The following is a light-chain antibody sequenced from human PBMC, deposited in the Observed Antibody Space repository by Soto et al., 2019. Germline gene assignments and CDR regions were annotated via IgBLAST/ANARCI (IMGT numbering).Light chain of an antibody. V-gene: IGLV2-14*01. Sequence: QSVLTQPAFVSGTPGQSITISSTGTSSDVGGYNYVSWYQQHPGKAPKLMIYDVSNRPSGVSNRFSGSKSGNTASLTISGLQAEDEADYYCSSYTSSSTLVFGTGTKVTVL. CDR1: SSDVGGYNY. J-gene: IGLJ1*01. CDR2: DVS. CDR3: SSYTSSSTLV.